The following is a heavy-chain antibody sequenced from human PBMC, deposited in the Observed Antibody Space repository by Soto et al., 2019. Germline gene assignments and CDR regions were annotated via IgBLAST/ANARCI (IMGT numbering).Heavy chain of an antibody. CDR3: ARSVDYYYYSMDV. Sequence: PSETLSLTCTVSGGSVTNTNYYWGCIRQPPGKGLEWIGSINYSGSIYHNPSLKSRVTMSVDTSKNQFSLTLSSVTAADTAVYYCARSVDYYYYSMDVWGQGTTVTVS. CDR2: INYSGSI. J-gene: IGHJ6*02. V-gene: IGHV4-39*01. CDR1: GGSVTNTNYY. D-gene: IGHD3-3*01.